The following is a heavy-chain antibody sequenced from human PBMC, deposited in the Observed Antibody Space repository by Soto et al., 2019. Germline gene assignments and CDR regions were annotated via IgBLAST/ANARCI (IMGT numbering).Heavy chain of an antibody. J-gene: IGHJ5*02. CDR3: ARNSGYDFWSGYYTGWFDP. CDR2: ISSSGSTI. Sequence: GGSLRLSCAASGFTFSSYEMNWVRQAPGQGLEWVSYISSSGSTIYYADSVKGRFTISRDNAKNSLYLQMNSLRAEDTAVYYCARNSGYDFWSGYYTGWFDPWGQGTLVTVSS. CDR1: GFTFSSYE. V-gene: IGHV3-48*03. D-gene: IGHD3-3*01.